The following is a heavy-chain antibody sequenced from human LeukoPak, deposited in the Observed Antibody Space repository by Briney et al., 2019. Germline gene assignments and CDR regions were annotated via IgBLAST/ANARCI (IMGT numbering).Heavy chain of an antibody. CDR3: AREGSGSYSGY. CDR2: ISSRNNI. J-gene: IGHJ4*02. V-gene: IGHV3-21*05. CDR1: GFTFSSYS. D-gene: IGHD1-26*01. Sequence: GGSLRLSCAASGFTFSSYSLNWVRQAPGKGLEWVSYISSRNNIQYADSVKGRFTISRDNAKNSLYLEMNSLRVEDTAVYYCAREGSGSYSGYWGQGTLVAVSS.